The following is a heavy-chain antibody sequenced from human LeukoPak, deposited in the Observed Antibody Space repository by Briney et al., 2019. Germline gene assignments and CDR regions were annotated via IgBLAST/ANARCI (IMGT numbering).Heavy chain of an antibody. D-gene: IGHD6-13*01. J-gene: IGHJ5*02. Sequence: ASVKVSCKASGYTYTTDGISWVRQAPGQGLEWMGWIDTYSGKTNYAQKFQGRVTMTSDTSTSTAYMELRSLGSGDTAVYYCARDRGIAEADSFDPWGQGTLVTVSS. CDR1: GYTYTTDG. V-gene: IGHV1-18*01. CDR3: ARDRGIAEADSFDP. CDR2: IDTYSGKT.